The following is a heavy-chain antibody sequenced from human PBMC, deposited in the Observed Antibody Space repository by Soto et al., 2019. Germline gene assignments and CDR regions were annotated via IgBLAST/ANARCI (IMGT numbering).Heavy chain of an antibody. CDR2: IWHGGSNK. CDR1: GFTFSGYV. CDR3: AREFRTGTVDY. J-gene: IGHJ4*02. D-gene: IGHD1-1*01. Sequence: AVGSLRLSCAASGFTFSGYVMHWVRQAPGKGLEWVAVIWHGGSNKYYADSVKGRFTISRDNSKNTLSLQMNSLRAEDTAVYYCAREFRTGTVDYWGQGTLVTVSP. V-gene: IGHV3-33*01.